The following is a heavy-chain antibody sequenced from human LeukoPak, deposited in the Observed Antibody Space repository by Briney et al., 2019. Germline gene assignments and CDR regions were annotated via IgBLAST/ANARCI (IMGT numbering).Heavy chain of an antibody. CDR2: ISSNGGST. V-gene: IGHV3-64*01. CDR1: GFTFSSYA. CDR3: ARACHIGEVWDYFDY. Sequence: PGGSLRLSCAASGFTFSSYAMHWVRQAPGKGLEYVSAISSNGGSTYYANSVKGRFTISRDNSKNTLYLQMGSLRAEDMAVYHCARACHIGEVWDYFDYWGQGTLVTVSS. D-gene: IGHD3-16*01. J-gene: IGHJ4*02.